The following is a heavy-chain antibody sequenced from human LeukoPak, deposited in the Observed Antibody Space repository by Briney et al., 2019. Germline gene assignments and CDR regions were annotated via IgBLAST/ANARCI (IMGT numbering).Heavy chain of an antibody. CDR1: GGTFSNYP. CDR2: IIPMFGTT. CDR3: ARPHLVVVAAGGAFDI. J-gene: IGHJ3*02. D-gene: IGHD2-21*02. V-gene: IGHV1-69*13. Sequence: ASVKVSCKVSGGTFSNYPISWVRHAPGQGLEWMGGIIPMFGTTTYAQKFQGRVTFTADEATSTAFMELSSLRSEDTAMYYCARPHLVVVAAGGAFDIWGRGTMVTVSS.